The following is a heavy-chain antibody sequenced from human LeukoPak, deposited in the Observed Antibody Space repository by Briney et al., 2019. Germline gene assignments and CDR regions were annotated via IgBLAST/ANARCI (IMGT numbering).Heavy chain of an antibody. CDR2: MSGSGGST. CDR1: GFTFRMSG. D-gene: IGHD2-15*01. J-gene: IGHJ4*02. Sequence: GGSLRLSCATSGFTFRMSGVHWVRQAPGQALEWVSSMSGSGGSTYYADSAERRFTLYRDNSKNTQYLQMNSLSDDDTAHYSFVKGKGDSGYSVFDYWGQGILVTVS. V-gene: IGHV3-23*01. CDR3: VKGKGDSGYSVFDY.